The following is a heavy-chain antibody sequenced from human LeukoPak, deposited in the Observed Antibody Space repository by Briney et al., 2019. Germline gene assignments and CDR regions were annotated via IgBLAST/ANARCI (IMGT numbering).Heavy chain of an antibody. Sequence: GGSLRLSCAASGFTFDDYGMSWVRQAPGKGLEWVSGINWNGGSTGYADSVKGRFTISRDNAKNSLYLQMNSLRAEDTAVYYCAKDRHAPGRYCSSTSCFPFDSWGQGTLVTVSS. CDR1: GFTFDDYG. CDR2: INWNGGST. D-gene: IGHD2-2*01. CDR3: AKDRHAPGRYCSSTSCFPFDS. J-gene: IGHJ5*01. V-gene: IGHV3-20*04.